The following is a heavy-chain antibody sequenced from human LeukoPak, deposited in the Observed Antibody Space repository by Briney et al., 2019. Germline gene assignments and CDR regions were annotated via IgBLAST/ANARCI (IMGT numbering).Heavy chain of an antibody. D-gene: IGHD2-2*01. CDR3: ARWYCSSAYCYYDY. Sequence: PGGFLRLSCAASGFTVSSNYMSWVRQAPGKGLEWVSVIYSGGSTYYADSVKGRFTISRDNSKNTLYLEMNSLRAEDTAVYYCARWYCSSAYCYYDYWGQGTLVTVSS. CDR1: GFTVSSNY. J-gene: IGHJ4*02. CDR2: IYSGGST. V-gene: IGHV3-53*01.